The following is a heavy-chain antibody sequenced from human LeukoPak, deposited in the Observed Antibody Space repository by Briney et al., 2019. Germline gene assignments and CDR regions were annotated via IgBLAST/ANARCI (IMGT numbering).Heavy chain of an antibody. CDR3: ARAPEWLIFDY. Sequence: RGSLRLSCAASGFTVSSNYMSWVRQAPGKGLEWVSVIYSGGGTYYADSVKGRFTISRHNSKNTLYLQMNSLRAEDTAVYYCARAPEWLIFDYWGQGTLVTV. CDR2: IYSGGGT. CDR1: GFTVSSNY. J-gene: IGHJ4*02. D-gene: IGHD6-19*01. V-gene: IGHV3-53*04.